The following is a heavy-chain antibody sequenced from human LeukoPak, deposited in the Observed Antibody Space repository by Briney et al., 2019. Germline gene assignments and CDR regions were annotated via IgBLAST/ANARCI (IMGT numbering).Heavy chain of an antibody. CDR1: EFSFSVSI. V-gene: IGHV3-73*01. CDR3: SLVGSTTRLADY. J-gene: IGHJ4*02. D-gene: IGHD1-26*01. Sequence: GGSLELSCAASEFSFSVSIIHWVRQSSGKGLEWLGRIRSKTNDYATTYAASVQGRFTISRDDSKNTAYLRMNRLKSEDTAMYFCSLVGSTTRLADYWGQGTLVTVSS. CDR2: IRSKTNDYAT.